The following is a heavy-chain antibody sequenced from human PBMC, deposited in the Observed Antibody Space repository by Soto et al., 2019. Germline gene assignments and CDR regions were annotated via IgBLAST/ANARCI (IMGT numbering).Heavy chain of an antibody. CDR2: IKQDGSEK. CDR1: GFTFSSYW. CDR3: ARDFNYYDIWNGPPGSYMDV. V-gene: IGHV3-7*01. D-gene: IGHD3-3*01. J-gene: IGHJ6*03. Sequence: GGSLRLSCAASGFTFSSYWMNWVRQAPGKGLEWVANIKQDGSEKYYVDSVKGRFTISRDNAKNSLYLQMNSLRAEDTAVYYCARDFNYYDIWNGPPGSYMDVWSKGTTVIVSS.